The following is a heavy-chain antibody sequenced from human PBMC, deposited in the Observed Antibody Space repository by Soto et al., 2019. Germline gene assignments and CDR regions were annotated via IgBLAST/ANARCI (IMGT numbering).Heavy chain of an antibody. J-gene: IGHJ4*02. V-gene: IGHV1-18*01. CDR1: GYTFTSYG. CDR3: ASGRVAARSSFDY. CDR2: ISAYNGNT. D-gene: IGHD2-8*02. Sequence: QVQLVQSGAEVKKPGASVKVSCKASGYTFTSYGISWVRQAPGQGLEWMGWISAYNGNTNYAQKLQGRVTMTTDTTTSTAYLERRSLRSEDAAFYSCASGRVAARSSFDYWGQSTLVTVSS.